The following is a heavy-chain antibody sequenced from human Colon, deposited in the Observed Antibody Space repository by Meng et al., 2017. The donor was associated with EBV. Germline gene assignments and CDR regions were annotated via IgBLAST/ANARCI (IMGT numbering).Heavy chain of an antibody. CDR3: ARDTPPGIVGGLDY. CDR1: GVSFNSDSYY. J-gene: IGHJ4*02. CDR2: VYYSGIT. Sequence: SGLGLVKPSETLSVTGIVSGVSFNSDSYYGDWNLQCVGKAMERNGGVYYSGITNYNPSLKSRVTISLEPSKKEFYLNLNFVTAADTAVYLCARDTPPGIVGGLDYWGPGTLVTVSS. V-gene: IGHV4-39*07. D-gene: IGHD1-26*01.